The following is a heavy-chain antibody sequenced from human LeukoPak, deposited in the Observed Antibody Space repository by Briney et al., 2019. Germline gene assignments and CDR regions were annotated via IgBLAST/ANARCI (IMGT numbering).Heavy chain of an antibody. CDR1: GYTFTSYG. CDR2: ISAYNGNT. CDR3: ARDFYYGSGSYYNLFDY. J-gene: IGHJ4*02. Sequence: GALVKVSCKASGYTFTSYGISWVRQAPGQGLEWMGWISAYNGNTNYAQKLQGRVTMTTDTSTSTAYMELRSLRSDDTAVYYCARDFYYGSGSYYNLFDYWGQGTLVTVSS. V-gene: IGHV1-18*01. D-gene: IGHD3-10*01.